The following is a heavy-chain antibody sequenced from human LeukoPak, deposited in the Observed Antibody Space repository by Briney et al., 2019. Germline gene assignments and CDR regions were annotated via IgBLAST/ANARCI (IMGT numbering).Heavy chain of an antibody. CDR1: GFTFSSYW. J-gene: IGHJ3*02. CDR2: IKQDGSEK. D-gene: IGHD6-6*01. V-gene: IGHV3-7*01. Sequence: GGSLTLSCAASGFTFSSYWMSWVRQAPGKGLEWVANIKQDGSEKYYVDSVKGRFTISRDNAKNSLYLQMNSLRAEDTAVYYCARYRIAARPVDAFDIWGQGTMVTVSS. CDR3: ARYRIAARPVDAFDI.